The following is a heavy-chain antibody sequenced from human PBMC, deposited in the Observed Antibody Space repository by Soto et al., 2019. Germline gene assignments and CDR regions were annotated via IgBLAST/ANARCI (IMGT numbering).Heavy chain of an antibody. CDR3: AGDAGGGGY. CDR2: IYSGGYT. J-gene: IGHJ4*02. D-gene: IGHD3-10*01. CDR1: GFTVSNNY. Sequence: EVQLVESGGGLIQPGGSLRLSCAVSGFTVSNNYMSWVRQAPGKGLEGVSVIYSGGYTAYGDSVKGRFTISRDNSKNKLYLKMNSLGAGGTGVFYWAGDAGGGGYWGQGTLVTVSS. V-gene: IGHV3-53*01.